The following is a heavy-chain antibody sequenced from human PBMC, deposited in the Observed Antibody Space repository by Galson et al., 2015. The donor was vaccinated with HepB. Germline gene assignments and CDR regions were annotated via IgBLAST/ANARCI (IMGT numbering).Heavy chain of an antibody. CDR1: GFSFNDYY. J-gene: IGHJ4*02. Sequence: SLRLSCATSGFSFNDYYIAWIRQSPGKGLQWVSHMGRSIDSKHYADPVRGRFTISRDNTNNSLCLHMNSLRAEDTAVYYCARELSWSGRDYWGQGTLVIVSS. V-gene: IGHV3-11*05. CDR3: ARELSWSGRDY. D-gene: IGHD3-3*01. CDR2: MGRSIDSK.